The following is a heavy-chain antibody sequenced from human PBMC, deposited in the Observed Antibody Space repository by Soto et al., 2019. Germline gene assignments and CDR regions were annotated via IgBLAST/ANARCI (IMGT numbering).Heavy chain of an antibody. Sequence: SETLSLTCTVSGGSISSIGYYWGWIRQPPGKGLEWIGSIYHTGNAYYNPSLKSRVTIFVDTSKNQFSLKLTSVTAADTALYYCARDYFDSSDYTTNWFDPWGQGTLVTVSS. V-gene: IGHV4-39*01. CDR3: ARDYFDSSDYTTNWFDP. D-gene: IGHD3-22*01. CDR1: GGSISSIGYY. J-gene: IGHJ5*02. CDR2: IYHTGNA.